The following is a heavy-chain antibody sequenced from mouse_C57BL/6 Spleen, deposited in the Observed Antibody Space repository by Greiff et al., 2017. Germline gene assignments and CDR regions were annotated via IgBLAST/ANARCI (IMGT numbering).Heavy chain of an antibody. V-gene: IGHV5-16*01. CDR1: GFTFSDYY. D-gene: IGHD1-1*01. CDR2: INYDGSST. J-gene: IGHJ1*03. Sequence: EVQRVESEGGLVQPGSSMKLSCTASGFTFSDYYMAWVRQVPEKGLEWVANINYDGSSTYYLDSLKSRFIISRDNAKNILYLQMSSLKSEDAATYYCARDRDYYGSSDWYFGVWGTGTTVTVSS. CDR3: ARDRDYYGSSDWYFGV.